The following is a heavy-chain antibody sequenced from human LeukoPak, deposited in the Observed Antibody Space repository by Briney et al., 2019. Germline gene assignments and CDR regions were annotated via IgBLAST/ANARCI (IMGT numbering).Heavy chain of an antibody. D-gene: IGHD3-10*01. V-gene: IGHV3-9*01. CDR1: GFTFDDYA. CDR2: INWNSGKI. CDR3: AKSNRRWFGELLHAFDI. Sequence: GGSLRLSCAASGFTFDDYAMHWVRQAPGKGLEWVSGINWNSGKIDYADSVKGRFTISRDNAKNSLYLQMNSLRAEDAALYYCAKSNRRWFGELLHAFDIWGQGTMVTVSS. J-gene: IGHJ3*02.